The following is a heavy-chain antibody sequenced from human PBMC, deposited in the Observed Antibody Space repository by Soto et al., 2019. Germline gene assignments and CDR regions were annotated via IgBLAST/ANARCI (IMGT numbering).Heavy chain of an antibody. Sequence: SETLSLTCAFYVVSFSGYYWSCIRHPPGKGLEWIGEINHSGSTNYNPSLKSRVTISVDTSKNQFSLKLSSVTAADTAVYYCAGGIEVAIFEYWGQGTLVNVSS. D-gene: IGHD6-19*01. CDR1: VVSFSGYY. V-gene: IGHV4-34*01. J-gene: IGHJ4*02. CDR3: AGGIEVAIFEY. CDR2: INHSGST.